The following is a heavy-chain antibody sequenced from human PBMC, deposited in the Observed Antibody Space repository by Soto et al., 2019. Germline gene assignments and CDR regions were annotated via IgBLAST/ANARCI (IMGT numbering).Heavy chain of an antibody. CDR1: GFMFSSYA. Sequence: GGSLRLSCAVSGFMFSSYAMTWVRQAPGKGLEWVSSISGSGGSTYYSDSVRGRSTISRDNSKKMLYLEMNSLKGDDTAVYYCAKDGSWGDHYYFDNWGQGTLVTVSS. CDR2: ISGSGGST. D-gene: IGHD2-21*02. V-gene: IGHV3-23*01. J-gene: IGHJ4*02. CDR3: AKDGSWGDHYYFDN.